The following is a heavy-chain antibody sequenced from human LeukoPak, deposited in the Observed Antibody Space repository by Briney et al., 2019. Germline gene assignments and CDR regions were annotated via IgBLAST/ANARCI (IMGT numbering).Heavy chain of an antibody. CDR1: GGSISSSSYY. CDR3: ARDLGGYSDGSYYYYMDV. Sequence: PSETLSLTCTVSGGSISSSSYYWGWIRQPPGKGLEWIGSIYYSGSTYYNPSLKSRVTISVDTSKNQFSLKLSSVTAADTAVYYCARDLGGYSDGSYYYYMDVWGKGTTVTVSS. D-gene: IGHD5-18*01. CDR2: IYYSGST. J-gene: IGHJ6*03. V-gene: IGHV4-39*07.